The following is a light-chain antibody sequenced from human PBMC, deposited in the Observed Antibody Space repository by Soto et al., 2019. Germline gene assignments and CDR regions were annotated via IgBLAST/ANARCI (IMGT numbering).Light chain of an antibody. CDR3: PQYNSDPIT. V-gene: IGKV1-27*01. J-gene: IGKJ4*01. Sequence: DIQMTQSPSSLSAYVGDRVTITCRASLPISNSLSVYQQKPGKIPNLLIHAASTWQEGVPSRVSASSSGTDFTLTIISLKPAHVGAYSSPQYNSDPITFGVETNVEIK. CDR2: AAS. CDR1: LPISNS.